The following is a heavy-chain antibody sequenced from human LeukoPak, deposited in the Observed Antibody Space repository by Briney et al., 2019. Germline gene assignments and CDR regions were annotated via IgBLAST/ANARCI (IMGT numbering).Heavy chain of an antibody. J-gene: IGHJ4*02. CDR2: IYCSGST. CDR3: ASLTYYYGSGSLDY. Sequence: SETLSLTCTVSGGSISSYYWSWIRQPPGKGLEWIGYIYCSGSTNYNPSLKSRVTISVDTSKNQFSLKLSSVTAADTAVYYCASLTYYYGSGSLDYWGQGTLVTVSS. D-gene: IGHD3-10*01. CDR1: GGSISSYY. V-gene: IGHV4-59*01.